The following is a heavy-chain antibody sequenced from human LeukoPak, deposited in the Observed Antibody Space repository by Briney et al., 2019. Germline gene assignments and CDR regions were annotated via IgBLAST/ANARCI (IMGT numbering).Heavy chain of an antibody. CDR1: GYTFTGYH. Sequence: ASVKVSCKASGYTFTGYHIHWVRQAPGQGLEWMGWINPDRGGTKYAQKFQGRVTMTQDTSINTAYLDVSRLGSDDTAVYYCARGHPLPLSGSYLVDPWGQGTLVTVSS. V-gene: IGHV1-2*02. CDR2: INPDRGGT. CDR3: ARGHPLPLSGSYLVDP. D-gene: IGHD1-26*01. J-gene: IGHJ5*02.